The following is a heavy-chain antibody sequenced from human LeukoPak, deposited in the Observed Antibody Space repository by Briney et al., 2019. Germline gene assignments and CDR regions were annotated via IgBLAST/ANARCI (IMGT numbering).Heavy chain of an antibody. V-gene: IGHV3-23*01. CDR2: ISGGGTST. Sequence: PGGSLRLSCAASGFAFSTYAMSWVRQAPGKGLQWVSAISGGGTSTYYADSVRGRFTISRDNSKNTLYLQMNSLRAEDTAVYYCAKQIYYTSRNQRATSDYWGQGPLVTVSS. CDR3: AKQIYYTSRNQRATSDY. J-gene: IGHJ4*02. CDR1: GFAFSTYA. D-gene: IGHD3-10*01.